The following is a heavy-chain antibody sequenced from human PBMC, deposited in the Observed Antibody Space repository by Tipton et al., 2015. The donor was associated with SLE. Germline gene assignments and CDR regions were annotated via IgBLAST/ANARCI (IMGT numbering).Heavy chain of an antibody. CDR2: ISYSVST. Sequence: TLSLTCTVSGASISSDDYYWSWIRQHPGKGLEWIGHISYSVSTDYNPTLKSRVAMSVDTSKNQFSLKLSSVTAADTAVYYCARGDMVVVPAAGGGYYYYMDVWGKGTTVTVSS. CDR3: ARGDMVVVPAAGGGYYYYMDV. D-gene: IGHD2-2*01. V-gene: IGHV4-31*03. J-gene: IGHJ6*03. CDR1: GASISSDDYY.